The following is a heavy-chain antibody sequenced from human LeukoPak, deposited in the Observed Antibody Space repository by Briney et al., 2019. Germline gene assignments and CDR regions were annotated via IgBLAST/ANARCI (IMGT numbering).Heavy chain of an antibody. CDR3: ARGPYLGTGYYY. Sequence: SETLSLTCTVSGGSISSYYWSWIRQPPGKGLEWIGEINHSGSTNYNPSLKSRVTISVDTSKNQFSLKPSSVTAADTAVYYCARGPYLGTGYYYWGQGTLVTVSS. D-gene: IGHD3/OR15-3a*01. CDR1: GGSISSYY. CDR2: INHSGST. V-gene: IGHV4-34*01. J-gene: IGHJ4*02.